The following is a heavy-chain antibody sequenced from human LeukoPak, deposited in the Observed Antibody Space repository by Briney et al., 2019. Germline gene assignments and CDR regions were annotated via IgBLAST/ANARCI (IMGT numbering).Heavy chain of an antibody. Sequence: SETLSLTCTVSGGSISSGDYYWSWIRQPPGKGLEWIGYIYYSGSTYYNPSLKSRVTISPDASKNQFSLRLRSVTAADTAVYYCARDGGYCSGGSCYSFFQYWGQGNLVTVSS. CDR1: GGSISSGDYY. J-gene: IGHJ1*01. CDR2: IYYSGST. V-gene: IGHV4-30-4*01. CDR3: ARDGGYCSGGSCYSFFQY. D-gene: IGHD2-15*01.